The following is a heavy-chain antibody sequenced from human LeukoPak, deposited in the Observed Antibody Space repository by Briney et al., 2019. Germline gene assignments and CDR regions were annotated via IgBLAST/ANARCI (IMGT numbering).Heavy chain of an antibody. V-gene: IGHV3-23*01. CDR2: ISSSGDTT. CDR3: AKRPADIGVDCFGP. D-gene: IGHD2-2*01. Sequence: GATLRLSCAVSGFTFTNCSKICVTRPPARGLEGGSAISSSGDTTFYTDSVKGRFTISRDNSKNTLYLQMNSLRAEDTAVYYCAKRPADIGVDCFGPWGQGTLVTVSS. CDR1: GFTFTNCS. J-gene: IGHJ5*02.